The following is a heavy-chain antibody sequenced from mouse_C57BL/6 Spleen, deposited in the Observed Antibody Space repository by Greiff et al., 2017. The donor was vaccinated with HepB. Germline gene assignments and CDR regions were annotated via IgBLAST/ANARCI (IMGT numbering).Heavy chain of an antibody. CDR1: GYTFTSYW. CDR2: IYPSDSET. J-gene: IGHJ2*01. D-gene: IGHD1-1*01. Sequence: QVQLQQPGAELVRPGSSVKLSCKASGYTFTSYWMDWVKQRPGQGLEWIGNIYPSDSETHYNQKFKDKATLTVDKSSSTAYMQLSSLTSEDSAVYYCARSKGYYGSSLFDYWGQGTTLTVSS. V-gene: IGHV1-61*01. CDR3: ARSKGYYGSSLFDY.